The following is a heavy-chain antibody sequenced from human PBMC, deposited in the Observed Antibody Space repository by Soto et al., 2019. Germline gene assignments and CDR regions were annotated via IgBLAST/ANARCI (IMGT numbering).Heavy chain of an antibody. CDR1: GFTFSNYA. CDR2: ISASGRDT. Sequence: EVQLLESGGDLAQPGGSLTLCCAASGFTFSNYAMSWVRQAPGKGLEWVSGISASGRDTYYADSVKDRFTISRDNSKNTVYLQVNSLRADDTARYYCAKGKSSGWYYFDYWGQGTPVTVSS. D-gene: IGHD6-19*01. V-gene: IGHV3-23*01. CDR3: AKGKSSGWYYFDY. J-gene: IGHJ4*02.